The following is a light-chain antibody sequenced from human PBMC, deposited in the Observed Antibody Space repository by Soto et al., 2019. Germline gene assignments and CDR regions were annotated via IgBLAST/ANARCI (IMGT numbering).Light chain of an antibody. CDR1: QGINIY. CDR3: QQLERYPRT. V-gene: IGKV1-9*01. J-gene: IGKJ3*01. Sequence: IQLTQPPSSLSKSVGDRVTITCRASQGINIYLAWYQQKQGTAPKLLIYAAATLQNGVPSRFSGNGSATDFTLTISRLQPEDFATYYFQQLERYPRTFGAGTKVDIK. CDR2: AAA.